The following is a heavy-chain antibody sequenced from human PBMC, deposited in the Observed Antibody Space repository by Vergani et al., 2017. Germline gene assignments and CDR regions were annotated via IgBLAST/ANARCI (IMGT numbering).Heavy chain of an antibody. Sequence: EVQLVESGGGLVKPGGSLRLSCAASGFTFSSYSINWVRQAPGKGLEWVSSISSSSSYIYYADSVKDRFTISRDNAKNSLYLQMNSLRAEDTAVYSCARDPTPQYCSGGSCYSGWFDPWGQGTLVTVSS. CDR1: GFTFSSYS. CDR3: ARDPTPQYCSGGSCYSGWFDP. CDR2: ISSSSSYI. J-gene: IGHJ5*02. D-gene: IGHD2-15*01. V-gene: IGHV3-21*01.